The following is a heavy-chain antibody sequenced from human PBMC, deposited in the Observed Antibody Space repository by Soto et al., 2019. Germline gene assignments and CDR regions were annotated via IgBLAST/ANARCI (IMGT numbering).Heavy chain of an antibody. V-gene: IGHV3-23*01. J-gene: IGHJ4*02. CDR1: GFTFSSYA. D-gene: IGHD5-18*01. CDR3: ANTTLGYSYGKN. Sequence: GGSLRLSCAASGFTFSSYAMSWVRQAPGKGLEWVSAISGSGGSTYYADSVEGRFTISRDNSKNKLYLQMNSLRAEDTAVYYCANTTLGYSYGKNWGQGTLVTVSS. CDR2: ISGSGGST.